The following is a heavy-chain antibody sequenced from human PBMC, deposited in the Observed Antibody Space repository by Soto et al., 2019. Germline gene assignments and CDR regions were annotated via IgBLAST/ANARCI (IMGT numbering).Heavy chain of an antibody. V-gene: IGHV1-69*13. D-gene: IGHD3-9*01. J-gene: IGHJ4*02. CDR3: ARVSGRYFDWLPIDY. CDR1: GGTFSSYA. Sequence: SVKVSCKASGGTFSSYAISWVRQAPGQGLEWMGGIIPIFGTANYAQKFQGRVTITADESTSTAYMELSSLRSEDTAVYYCARVSGRYFDWLPIDYWGQGTLVTVSS. CDR2: IIPIFGTA.